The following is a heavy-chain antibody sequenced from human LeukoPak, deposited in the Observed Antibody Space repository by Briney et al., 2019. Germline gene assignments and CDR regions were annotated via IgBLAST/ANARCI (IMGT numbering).Heavy chain of an antibody. D-gene: IGHD3-22*01. CDR3: VGITDAFDI. CDR1: GFTFSSYG. J-gene: IGHJ3*02. Sequence: GGSLRLSCAASGFTFSSYGMSWVRQAPGKGLEWVSAISGSGGSTYYADSVKGRFTISRDNAKNSLYLQMNSLRAEDTAVYYCVGITDAFDIWGQGQWSPSLQ. CDR2: ISGSGGST. V-gene: IGHV3-23*01.